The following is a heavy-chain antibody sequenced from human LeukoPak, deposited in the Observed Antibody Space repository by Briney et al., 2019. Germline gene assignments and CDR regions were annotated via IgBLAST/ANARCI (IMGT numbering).Heavy chain of an antibody. CDR1: AFTFSSSA. J-gene: IGHJ5*02. CDR3: AKDRKIWYL. CDR2: ISDSGRTT. D-gene: IGHD3-16*01. V-gene: IGHV3-23*01. Sequence: PGGSLRLSCAASAFTFSSSAMSCVRQAPGKGLEWVSAISDSGRTTYYADFVKGRFTISRDNSKNTLYLQMNSLRVEDTAVYYCAKDRKIWYLWGQGTLVTVSS.